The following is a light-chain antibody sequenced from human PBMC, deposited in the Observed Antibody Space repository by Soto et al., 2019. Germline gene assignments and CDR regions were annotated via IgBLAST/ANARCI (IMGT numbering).Light chain of an antibody. CDR2: NNN. CDR3: AAWDDSLNGVV. CDR1: SSNIGSNT. J-gene: IGLJ2*01. Sequence: QSVLTQPPSASGTPGQRVTISCSGSSSNIGSNTVNWYQQLPGTAPKLLIYNNNQWPSGVPDRFSGSKSGTSASLAISGLQSEDEADDYCAAWDDSLNGVVFGGGTQLTVL. V-gene: IGLV1-44*01.